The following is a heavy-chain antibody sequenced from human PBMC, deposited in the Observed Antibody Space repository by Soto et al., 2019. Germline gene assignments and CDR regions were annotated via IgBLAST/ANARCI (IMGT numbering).Heavy chain of an antibody. Sequence: ASGPTLVNPPQTLTLTCTFSGFSLSTSGVGVEWVRQPPGKALEWLALIYSNDDKRYSPSVKSRLTITKDTSKNRVVLTMTNMDPVDTATYYCGHRLDDGSNSIWGQGTMVTVSS. CDR3: GHRLDDGSNSI. V-gene: IGHV2-5*01. D-gene: IGHD4-17*01. CDR1: GFSLSTSGVG. CDR2: IYSNDDK. J-gene: IGHJ3*02.